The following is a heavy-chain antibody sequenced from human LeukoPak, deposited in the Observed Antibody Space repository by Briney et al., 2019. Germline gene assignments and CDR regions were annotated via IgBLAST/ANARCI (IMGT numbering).Heavy chain of an antibody. J-gene: IGHJ5*02. CDR1: GYTFTGYY. Sequence: ASVKVSCKASGYTFTGYYMHWARQAPGQGLEWMGWINPNSGGANYAQKFQGRVTMTRDTSISTAYMELSRLRSDDTAVYYCASEPYSSSSDWFDPWGQGTLVTVSS. CDR2: INPNSGGA. CDR3: ASEPYSSSSDWFDP. D-gene: IGHD6-6*01. V-gene: IGHV1-2*02.